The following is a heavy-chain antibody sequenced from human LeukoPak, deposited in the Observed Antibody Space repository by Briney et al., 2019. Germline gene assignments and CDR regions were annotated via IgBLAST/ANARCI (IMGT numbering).Heavy chain of an antibody. J-gene: IGHJ6*04. V-gene: IGHV4-34*01. CDR3: ARGGKQWLSPYYYYGMDV. Sequence: SETLSLTCAVYGGSFSGYYWSWIRQPPGNGLEWIGEINHSGSTNYHPSLKSRVTISVDTSKNQFSLKLSSVTAADTAVYYCARGGKQWLSPYYYYGMDVWGKGTTVTVSS. CDR2: INHSGST. D-gene: IGHD6-19*01. CDR1: GGSFSGYY.